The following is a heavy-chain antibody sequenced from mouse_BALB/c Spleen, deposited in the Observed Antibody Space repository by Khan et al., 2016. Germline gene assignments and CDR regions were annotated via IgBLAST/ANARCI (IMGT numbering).Heavy chain of an antibody. V-gene: IGHV1-5*01. CDR3: TKDYGSNDVLDY. J-gene: IGHJ4*01. Sequence: VQLQQSGTVLARPGASVKMSCKASGYSFTSYWMHWVKQRPGQGLEWIGAIYPGNNDNRYNQNFKGKAKLTAVTSASTAYMELSSLTNEDSAVYYCTKDYGSNDVLDYWGQGTSVTVSS. CDR2: IYPGNNDN. D-gene: IGHD1-1*01. CDR1: GYSFTSYW.